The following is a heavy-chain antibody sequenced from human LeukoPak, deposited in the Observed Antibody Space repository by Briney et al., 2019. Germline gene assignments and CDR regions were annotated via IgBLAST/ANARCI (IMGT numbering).Heavy chain of an antibody. CDR2: ISAYNGNT. CDR3: ARDLSGQLVSGIDY. J-gene: IGHJ4*02. CDR1: GYTFTSYG. V-gene: IGHV1-18*01. Sequence: ASVKISCKASGYTFTSYGISWVRQAPGQGLEWMGWISAYNGNTNYAQKLQGRVTMTTDTSTSTAYMELRSLRSDDTAVYYCARDLSGQLVSGIDYWGQGTLVTVSS. D-gene: IGHD6-6*01.